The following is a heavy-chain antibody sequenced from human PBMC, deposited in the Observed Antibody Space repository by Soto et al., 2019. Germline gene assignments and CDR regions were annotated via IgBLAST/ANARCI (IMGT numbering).Heavy chain of an antibody. CDR2: IRSKAYGGTT. J-gene: IGHJ3*02. CDR3: TRDLPRFVTMVRGPRDFDI. CDR1: GFPFGDYA. V-gene: IGHV3-49*03. Sequence: GGSLRLSCTASGFPFGDYAMSWFRQAPGKGLEWVGFIRSKAYGGTTEYAASVKGRFTISRDDSKSIAYLQMNSLKTEDTAVYYCTRDLPRFVTMVRGPRDFDIWGQGTMVTVSS. D-gene: IGHD3-10*01.